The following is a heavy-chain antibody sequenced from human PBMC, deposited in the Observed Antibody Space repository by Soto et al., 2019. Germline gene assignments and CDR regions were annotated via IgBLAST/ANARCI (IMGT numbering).Heavy chain of an antibody. CDR2: ISRSSSTI. J-gene: IGHJ6*02. CDR3: ARDPPHFYYYGMDV. V-gene: IGHV3-48*02. CDR1: GFTLSSYS. Sequence: LRLSCAASGFTLSSYSMTWVRQAPGKGLEWLSYISRSSSTINYADSVKGRFTISRDNAKNSVYLELNSLRDEDTAVYYCARDPPHFYYYGMDVWGQGTTVTVSS.